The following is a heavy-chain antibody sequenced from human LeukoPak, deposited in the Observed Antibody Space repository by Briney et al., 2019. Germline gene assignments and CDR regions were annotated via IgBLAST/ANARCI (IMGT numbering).Heavy chain of an antibody. CDR1: GGSFSGYY. V-gene: IGHV4-34*01. CDR3: ARDSTGDGGY. Sequence: SETLSLTCAVYGGSFSGYYWSWIRQPPGKGLEWIGEINHSGSTNYNPSLKSRVTISVDTSKNQFSLKLSSVTAADTAVYYCARDSTGDGGYWGQGTLVTVSS. J-gene: IGHJ4*02. D-gene: IGHD7-27*01. CDR2: INHSGST.